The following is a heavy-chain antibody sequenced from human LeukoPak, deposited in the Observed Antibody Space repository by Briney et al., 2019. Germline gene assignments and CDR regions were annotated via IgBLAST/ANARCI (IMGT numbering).Heavy chain of an antibody. CDR1: GGSISSSSYY. CDR3: ARGPLHFDWFAPSLDAFDI. D-gene: IGHD3-9*01. J-gene: IGHJ3*02. CDR2: IYYSGST. V-gene: IGHV4-39*07. Sequence: PSETLSLTCTVSGGSISSSSYYWGWIRQPPGKGLEWIGSIYYSGSTYYNPSLKSRVTISVDTSKNQFSLKLSSVTAADTAVYYCARGPLHFDWFAPSLDAFDIWGQGTMVTVSS.